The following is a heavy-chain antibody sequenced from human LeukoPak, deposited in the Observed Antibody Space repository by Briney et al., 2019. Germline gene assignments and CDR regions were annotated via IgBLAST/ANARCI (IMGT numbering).Heavy chain of an antibody. J-gene: IGHJ6*03. V-gene: IGHV4-30-4*08. CDR3: ASTYYDFWSGYKYYYYYMDV. D-gene: IGHD3-3*01. CDR1: GGSISSGDYH. Sequence: SETLSLTCTVSGGSISSGDYHWSWIRQPPGKGLEWIGYIYYSGSTYYNPSLKRRLTISVDTSKNQFSLKLSSVTAADTAVYYCASTYYDFWSGYKYYYYYMDVWGKGTTVTVSS. CDR2: IYYSGST.